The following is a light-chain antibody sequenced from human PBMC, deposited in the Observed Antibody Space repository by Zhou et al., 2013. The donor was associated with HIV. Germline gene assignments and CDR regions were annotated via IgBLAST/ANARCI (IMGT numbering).Light chain of an antibody. Sequence: AIRMTQSPSSFSASTGDRVTITCRASQGISSYLAWYQQKPGKAPKLLIYAASTLQSGVPSRFSGSGSGTDFTLTISCLQSEDFASYYCQQYYSYPLTFGQGTNGGNQT. CDR2: AAS. CDR1: QGISSY. V-gene: IGKV1-8*01. J-gene: IGKJ1*01. CDR3: QQYYSYPLT.